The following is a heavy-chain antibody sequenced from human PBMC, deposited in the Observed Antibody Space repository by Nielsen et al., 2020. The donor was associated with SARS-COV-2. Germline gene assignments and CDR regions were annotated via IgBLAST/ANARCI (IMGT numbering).Heavy chain of an antibody. CDR3: VRDTGAWDFDY. V-gene: IGHV3-30*03. Sequence: LKISCAASGFTFSSYGMHWVRQAPGKGLEWVAVISYDGSNKYYADSVKGRFTISRDNSKNSLYLQMNSLRAEDTAVYYCVRDTGAWDFDYWGQGTLITVSS. CDR1: GFTFSSYG. J-gene: IGHJ4*02. CDR2: ISYDGSNK. D-gene: IGHD1-26*01.